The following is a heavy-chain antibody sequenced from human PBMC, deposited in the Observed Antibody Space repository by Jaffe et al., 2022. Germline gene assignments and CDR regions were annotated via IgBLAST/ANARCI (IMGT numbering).Heavy chain of an antibody. D-gene: IGHD2-15*01. Sequence: QVQLQESGPGLVKPSQTLSLTCTVSGGSISSGSYYWSWIRQPAGKGLEWIGRIYTSGSTNYNPSLKSRVTISVDTSKNQFSLKLSSVTAADTAVYYCAREVGLGYRSPPPYNWFDPWGQGTLVTVSS. CDR1: GGSISSGSYY. CDR3: AREVGLGYRSPPPYNWFDP. CDR2: IYTSGST. V-gene: IGHV4-61*02. J-gene: IGHJ5*02.